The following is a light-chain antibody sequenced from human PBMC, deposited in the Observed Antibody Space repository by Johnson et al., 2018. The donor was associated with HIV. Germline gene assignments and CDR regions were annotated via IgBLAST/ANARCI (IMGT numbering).Light chain of an antibody. CDR2: DNN. Sequence: QSVLTQPPSVSAAPGQKVTISCSGSSSNIGNNYISWYQQLPGRAPTLLIYDNNKRPSGIPDRFSGSKSGTSATLGITGLQTGDEADYYCGTWDSSLRVGFFGTGTKVTVL. CDR3: GTWDSSLRVGF. J-gene: IGLJ1*01. CDR1: SSNIGNNY. V-gene: IGLV1-51*01.